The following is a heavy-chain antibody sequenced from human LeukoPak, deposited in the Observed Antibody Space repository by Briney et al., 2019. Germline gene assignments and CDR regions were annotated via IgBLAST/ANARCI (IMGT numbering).Heavy chain of an antibody. J-gene: IGHJ3*02. CDR3: ARDVHQRPIQLWFFDAFDI. CDR2: ISSSSSYI. D-gene: IGHD5-18*01. V-gene: IGHV3-21*01. CDR1: GFTFSSYS. Sequence: GGSLRLSCAASGFTFSSYSMSWVRQAPGKGLEWVSSISSSSSYIYYADSVKGRFTISRDNAKNSLYLQMNSLRAEDTAVYYCARDVHQRPIQLWFFDAFDIWGQGTMVAVSS.